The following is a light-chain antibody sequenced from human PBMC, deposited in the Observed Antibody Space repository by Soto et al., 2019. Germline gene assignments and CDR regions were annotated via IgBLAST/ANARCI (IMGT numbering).Light chain of an antibody. CDR1: QSVSSN. Sequence: EIVMTQSPATLSVAPEERATLSCRASQSVSSNLAWYQQKPGQAPRLLIYGASTRATGIPAWFSGSGSGTEFTLTISSLQSEDFAVYYCQLYNNWPRTFGQGTKVEIK. J-gene: IGKJ1*01. CDR3: QLYNNWPRT. CDR2: GAS. V-gene: IGKV3-15*01.